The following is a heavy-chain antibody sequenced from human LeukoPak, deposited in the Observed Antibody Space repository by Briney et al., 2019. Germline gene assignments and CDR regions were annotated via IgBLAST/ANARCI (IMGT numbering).Heavy chain of an antibody. CDR2: IYYSGST. V-gene: IGHV4-59*01. Sequence: SETLSLTCTVSGGSISSYYWDWIRQPPGKGLEWIGYIYYSGSTNYNPSLKSRVTISVDTSKNQFSLKLSSVTAADTAVYYCARSGVITGWFDPWGQGSLVTVSS. D-gene: IGHD1-20*01. CDR1: GGSISSYY. CDR3: ARSGVITGWFDP. J-gene: IGHJ5*02.